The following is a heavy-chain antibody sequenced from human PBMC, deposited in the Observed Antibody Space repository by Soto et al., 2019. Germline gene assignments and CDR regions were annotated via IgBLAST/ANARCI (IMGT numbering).Heavy chain of an antibody. CDR3: ARDDYGDYHFDY. Sequence: SETLSLTCTVSGGSISSYYWSWIRQPPGKGLEWIGYIYYSGSTNYNPSLKSRVTISVDTSKNQFSLKLSSVTAADTAVYYCARDDYGDYHFDYWGQGTLVTVSS. CDR2: IYYSGST. V-gene: IGHV4-59*01. J-gene: IGHJ4*02. D-gene: IGHD4-17*01. CDR1: GGSISSYY.